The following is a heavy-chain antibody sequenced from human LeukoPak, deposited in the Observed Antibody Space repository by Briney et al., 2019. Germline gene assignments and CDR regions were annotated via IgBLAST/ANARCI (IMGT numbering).Heavy chain of an antibody. CDR2: ISYDGSNK. CDR3: ARTRSGYLDY. Sequence: GGSLRLSCAASGFIFSDYYMSWIRQAPGKGLEWVAVISYDGSNKYYADSVKGRFTISRDNSKNTLYLQMNSLRAEDTAVYYCARTRSGYLDYWGQGTLVTVSS. D-gene: IGHD3-3*01. J-gene: IGHJ4*02. V-gene: IGHV3-30-3*01. CDR1: GFIFSDYY.